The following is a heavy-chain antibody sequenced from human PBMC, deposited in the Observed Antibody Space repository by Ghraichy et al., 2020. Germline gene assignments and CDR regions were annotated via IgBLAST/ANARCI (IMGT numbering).Heavy chain of an antibody. J-gene: IGHJ6*02. V-gene: IGHV1-69*06. CDR2: IIPIFGTA. CDR1: GGTFSSYT. Sequence: SVKVSCKASGGTFSSYTISWVRQAPGQGLEWMGGIIPIFGTANYAQKFQGRVTITADKSTSTAYMELSSLRSEDTAVYYCARRYCSGGSCYSPYYYYGMDVWGQGTTVTVSS. CDR3: ARRYCSGGSCYSPYYYYGMDV. D-gene: IGHD2-15*01.